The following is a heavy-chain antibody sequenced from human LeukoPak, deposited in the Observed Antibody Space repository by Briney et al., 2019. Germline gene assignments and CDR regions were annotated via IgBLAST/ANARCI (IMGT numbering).Heavy chain of an antibody. CDR1: GFTFDDYT. Sequence: GGSLRLSCAASGFTFDDYTMHWVLRAPGKGLEWVSLISWDGGSTYYADSVKGRFTISRDNSKNSLYLQMNSLRTEDTALYYCAKESRDGYNYLDFWGQGTLVTVSS. J-gene: IGHJ4*02. CDR2: ISWDGGST. CDR3: AKESRDGYNYLDF. V-gene: IGHV3-43*01. D-gene: IGHD5-24*01.